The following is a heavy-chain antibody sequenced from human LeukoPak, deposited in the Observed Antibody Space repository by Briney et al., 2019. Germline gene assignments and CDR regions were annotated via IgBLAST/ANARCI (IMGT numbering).Heavy chain of an antibody. CDR2: IYPGDSDT. J-gene: IGHJ3*02. CDR3: ARHLTMITVPRDAFDI. V-gene: IGHV5-51*01. CDR1: GYSFTSYW. Sequence: GESLKISCKTSGYSFTSYWIGWVRQMPGKGLEWVGVIYPGDSDTRYSPSFQGQVTISADKSLSTAYLQWSGLKASDTAMYYCARHLTMITVPRDAFDIWGQGTMVTVSS. D-gene: IGHD3-16*01.